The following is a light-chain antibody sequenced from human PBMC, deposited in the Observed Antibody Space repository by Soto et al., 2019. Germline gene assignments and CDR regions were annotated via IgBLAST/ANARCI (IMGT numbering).Light chain of an antibody. J-gene: IGKJ5*01. CDR1: QSVNIN. Sequence: EIVLTQSPATLSVSPGERATLSCRASQSVNINLAWYQQKPGQAPRLLIYGASTRATGIPARFSGSGSRTEFHLTISSLQSEDFEVYYCQQYNNWPPITFGQGTRLEIK. V-gene: IGKV3-15*01. CDR2: GAS. CDR3: QQYNNWPPIT.